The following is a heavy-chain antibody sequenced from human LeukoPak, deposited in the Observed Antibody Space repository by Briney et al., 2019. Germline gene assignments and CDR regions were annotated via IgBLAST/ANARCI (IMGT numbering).Heavy chain of an antibody. Sequence: ASVKVSCKASGYTFTGYYMHWVRQAPGQGLEWMGWTNPNSGGTNYAQKFQGRVTMTRDTSISTAYMELSRLRSDDTAVYYCARETGEIFGVVAYGAFDIWGEGRIVTVSS. CDR1: GYTFTGYY. CDR3: ARETGEIFGVVAYGAFDI. D-gene: IGHD3-3*01. V-gene: IGHV1-2*02. J-gene: IGHJ3*02. CDR2: TNPNSGGT.